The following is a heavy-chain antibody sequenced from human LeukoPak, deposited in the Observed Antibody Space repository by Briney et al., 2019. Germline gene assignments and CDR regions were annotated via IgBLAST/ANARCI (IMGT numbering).Heavy chain of an antibody. Sequence: ASVKLSCKASGYTFTRYYTHWVRQAPGQGLEGMGWINNNSGGTNYAQKFQGRVTMTRDTSISTAYMELSRLTSDDTAVYYCARTSFWESPVNWFDPWGQGTLVTVSS. D-gene: IGHD3-16*01. CDR2: INNNSGGT. V-gene: IGHV1-2*02. J-gene: IGHJ5*02. CDR3: ARTSFWESPVNWFDP. CDR1: GYTFTRYY.